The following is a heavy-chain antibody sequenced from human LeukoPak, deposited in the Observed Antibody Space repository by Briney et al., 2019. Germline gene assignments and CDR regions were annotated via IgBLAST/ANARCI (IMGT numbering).Heavy chain of an antibody. V-gene: IGHV3-48*03. CDR2: ISSSGSTI. Sequence: GGSLRLSCAASGFTFSSYEMNWVRQAPGKGLEWVSYISSSGSTIYYADSVKGRFTISRDNAKNSLYLQMNSLRADDTAVYYCAELGITMIGGVWGKGTTVTISP. CDR1: GFTFSSYE. J-gene: IGHJ6*04. CDR3: AELGITMIGGV. D-gene: IGHD3-10*02.